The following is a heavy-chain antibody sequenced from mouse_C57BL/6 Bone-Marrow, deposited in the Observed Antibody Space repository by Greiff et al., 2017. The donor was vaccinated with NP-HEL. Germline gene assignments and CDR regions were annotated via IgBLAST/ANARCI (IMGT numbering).Heavy chain of an antibody. D-gene: IGHD1-1*01. J-gene: IGHJ2*01. CDR2: IDPNSGGT. V-gene: IGHV1-72*01. CDR3: ARDPFITTVVARDY. Sequence: QVQLQQPGAELVKPGASVKLSCKASGYTFTSYWMHWVKQRPGRGLEWIGRIDPNSGGTKYNEKFKSKATLTVDKPSSTAYMQLSSLTSEDSAVYHCARDPFITTVVARDYWGQGTTLTVSS. CDR1: GYTFTSYW.